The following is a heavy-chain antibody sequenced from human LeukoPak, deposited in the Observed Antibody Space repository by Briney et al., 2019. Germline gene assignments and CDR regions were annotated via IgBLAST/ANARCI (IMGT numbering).Heavy chain of an antibody. Sequence: ASVKVSCKASGYTFTSYDINWVRQATGQGLEWMGWMNPNSGNTGYAQKFQGRVTMTRNTSISTAYMELSSLRSEDTAVYYCARRVTVTTSVRLIGFDYWGQGTLVTVSS. V-gene: IGHV1-8*01. CDR1: GYTFTSYD. D-gene: IGHD4-17*01. CDR2: MNPNSGNT. J-gene: IGHJ4*02. CDR3: ARRVTVTTSVRLIGFDY.